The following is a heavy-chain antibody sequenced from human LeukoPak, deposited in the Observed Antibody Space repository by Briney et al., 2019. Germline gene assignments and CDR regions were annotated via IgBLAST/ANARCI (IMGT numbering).Heavy chain of an antibody. CDR3: VRLSTATRHWLAASDI. D-gene: IGHD6-19*01. CDR1: GYSFTDYF. V-gene: IGHV1-2*06. J-gene: IGHJ3*02. Sequence: GASVKVSCKASGYSFTDYFLYWVRQAPGQGLEWMGRINPDAGDTNYAQTFQGRITMTRDTSISTAYMELSSLKSDDTAVYYCVRLSTATRHWLAASDIWGQGTVVTVSS. CDR2: INPDAGDT.